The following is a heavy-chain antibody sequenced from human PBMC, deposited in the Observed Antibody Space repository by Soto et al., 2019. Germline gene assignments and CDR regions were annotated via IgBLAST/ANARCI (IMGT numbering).Heavy chain of an antibody. CDR3: ARDGRRGYDMDV. D-gene: IGHD6-6*01. J-gene: IGHJ6*02. CDR1: GFSFSSYH. CDR2: ISSGSEAI. Sequence: PGGSLRLSCAASGFSFSSYHMDWVRQAPGKGLEWVSYISSGSEAIYYADSVKGRFTISRDNAQNSLYLQMNSLRDEDTAVYYCARDGRRGYDMDVWGQGTTITVSS. V-gene: IGHV3-48*02.